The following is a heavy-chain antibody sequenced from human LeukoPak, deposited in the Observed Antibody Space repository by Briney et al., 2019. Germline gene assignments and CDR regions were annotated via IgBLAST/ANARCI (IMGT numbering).Heavy chain of an antibody. D-gene: IGHD3-22*01. V-gene: IGHV4-59*01. J-gene: IGHJ3*02. CDR2: IYYSGST. Sequence: SETLSLTCTVSGGTISGYHWSWIRQPPGKGVEWIGYIYYSGSTSYNPSLKSRVTISVDTSKDQFSLKLTSVTAADTAVYYCACLTTADAFDIWGQGTMVTVSS. CDR1: GGTISGYH. CDR3: ACLTTADAFDI.